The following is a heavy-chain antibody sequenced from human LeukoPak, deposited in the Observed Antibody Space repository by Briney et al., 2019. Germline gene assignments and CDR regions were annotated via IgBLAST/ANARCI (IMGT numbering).Heavy chain of an antibody. CDR3: ARVTRWAGLDF. CDR1: GGSFSGYY. Sequence: SETLSLTCAVYGGSFSGYYWSWIRQPPGKGLEWIGEINHSGSTNYNPSLKSRVTISVDTSKNQFSLKLSSVTAADTAVYFCARVTRWAGLDFWGQGTLVTVSS. J-gene: IGHJ4*02. CDR2: INHSGST. V-gene: IGHV4-34*01. D-gene: IGHD2-21*02.